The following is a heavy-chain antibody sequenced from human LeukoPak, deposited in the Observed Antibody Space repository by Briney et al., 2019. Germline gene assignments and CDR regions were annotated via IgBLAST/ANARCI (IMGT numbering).Heavy chain of an antibody. CDR2: IWHDGRNK. CDR1: GFTFSSYG. V-gene: IGHV3-33*01. CDR3: ARDWGSDEAIDY. J-gene: IGHJ4*02. Sequence: GGSLRLSCAASGFTFSSYGIHWVRQAPGKGLEWVAVIWHDGRNKYYADSVKGRFTISRDNSKNTVLLQMNSLRAEDTAIYHCARDWGSDEAIDYWGQGTLVTVSS. D-gene: IGHD2-21*02.